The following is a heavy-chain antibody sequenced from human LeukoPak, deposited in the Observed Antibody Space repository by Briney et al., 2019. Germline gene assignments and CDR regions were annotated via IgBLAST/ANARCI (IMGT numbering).Heavy chain of an antibody. V-gene: IGHV1-69*05. CDR1: GGTFSSYA. CDR2: IIPIFGTA. CDR3: ARAHIAPKTAVAFDI. D-gene: IGHD6-13*01. Sequence: SVKVSCKASGGTFSSYAISWVRQAPGQGLEWMGGIIPIFGTANYAQKFQGRVTITTDESTSTAYMELSSLRSEDTVVYYCARAHIAPKTAVAFDIWGQGTMVTVSS. J-gene: IGHJ3*02.